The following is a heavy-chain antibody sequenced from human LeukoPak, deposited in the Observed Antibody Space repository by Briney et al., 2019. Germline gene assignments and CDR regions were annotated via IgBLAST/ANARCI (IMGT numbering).Heavy chain of an antibody. Sequence: ASVKVSCKASGYTFTGYYMHWVRQAPGQGLEWMGWINSNSGGTNYAQEFQGRVTMTRDTSISTAYMELSRLRSDDTAVYYCARDTDSSGYYYNGFEFDYWGQGTLVTVSS. CDR3: ARDTDSSGYYYNGFEFDY. CDR2: INSNSGGT. V-gene: IGHV1-2*02. CDR1: GYTFTGYY. J-gene: IGHJ4*02. D-gene: IGHD3-22*01.